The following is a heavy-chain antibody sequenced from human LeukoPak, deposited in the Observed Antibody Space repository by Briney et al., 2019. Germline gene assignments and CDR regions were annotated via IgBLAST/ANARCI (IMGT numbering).Heavy chain of an antibody. Sequence: SETLSLTCAVSGYSIRSGYYWGWIRQPPGKGPEWIGSIYHSGSTYYNPSLKSRVTISVDTSKNQFSLKLSSVTAADTAVYYCARNYCTNGVCRDYWGQGTLVTVSS. CDR2: IYHSGST. D-gene: IGHD2-8*01. CDR1: GYSIRSGYY. CDR3: ARNYCTNGVCRDY. V-gene: IGHV4-38-2*01. J-gene: IGHJ4*02.